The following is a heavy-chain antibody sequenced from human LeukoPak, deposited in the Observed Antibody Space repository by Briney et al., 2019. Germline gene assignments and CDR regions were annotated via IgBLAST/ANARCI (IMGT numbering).Heavy chain of an antibody. CDR3: ARAEKNFYDTSCYYYPFQY. CDR1: GGSISSGGYY. Sequence: SQTLSLTCTVSGGSISSGGYYWSWIRQPPGKGLECIGYIYHSGSTYYNPSLKSRVTISVDTSKSQFSLRLSSVTAVDTAVYFLARAEKNFYDTSCYYYPFQYWGRGTLVTVSS. V-gene: IGHV4-30-2*01. CDR2: IYHSGST. D-gene: IGHD3-22*01. J-gene: IGHJ4*02.